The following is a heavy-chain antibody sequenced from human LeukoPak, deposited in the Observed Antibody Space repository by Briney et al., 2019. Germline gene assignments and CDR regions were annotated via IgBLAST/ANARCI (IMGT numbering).Heavy chain of an antibody. CDR3: VRMGNRASGVGP. D-gene: IGHD1-26*01. J-gene: IGHJ5*02. V-gene: IGHV4-39*01. Sequence: SETLSLTCTVSGGSISGSSHFWGCICQAPGKGLEWIGSIYYSGSTFYNPSLKSRVTMSVDTSKNQFSLRLRSVTAADTALYYCVRMGNRASGVGPWGQGTLVTVSS. CDR1: GGSISGSSHF. CDR2: IYYSGST.